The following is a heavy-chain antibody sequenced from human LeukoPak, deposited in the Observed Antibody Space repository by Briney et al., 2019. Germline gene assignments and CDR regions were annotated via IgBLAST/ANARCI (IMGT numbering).Heavy chain of an antibody. D-gene: IGHD4-23*01. V-gene: IGHV3-7*01. CDR1: GFTFSSYW. J-gene: IGHJ4*02. CDR3: ARDRVTLPLGY. CDR2: IKPDGSEK. Sequence: GGSLRLSCAASGFTFSSYWMSWVRQAPGKGLEWVANIKPDGSEKYYVDSVKGRFTISRDNAKNSLYLQMNSLRAEDTAVYYCARDRVTLPLGYWGQGTLVTVSS.